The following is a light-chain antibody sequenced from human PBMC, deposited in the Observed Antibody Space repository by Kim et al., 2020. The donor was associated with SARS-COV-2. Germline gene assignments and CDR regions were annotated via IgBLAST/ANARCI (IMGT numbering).Light chain of an antibody. J-gene: IGLJ3*02. CDR1: SSNIGKNT. V-gene: IGLV1-44*01. CDR2: AYD. CDR3: AAWDDSLSSPV. Sequence: FTITCSGSSSNIGKNTVNWFQQVPGMAPKLLISAYDQRPSGIPDRFSGSKSGTSASLAISGLQSEDXADYYCAAWDDSLSSPVFGGGTQLTVL.